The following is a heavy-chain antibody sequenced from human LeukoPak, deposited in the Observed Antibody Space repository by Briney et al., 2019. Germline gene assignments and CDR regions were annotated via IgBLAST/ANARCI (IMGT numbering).Heavy chain of an antibody. CDR3: AREDYYGSGSYMRYFYYYDMDV. J-gene: IGHJ6*04. CDR2: ISSSDSLK. CDR1: GFTFSSYA. V-gene: IGHV3-48*03. D-gene: IGHD3-10*01. Sequence: PGGSLRLSCAASGFTFSSYAMSWVRQAPGKGLEWVSYISSSDSLKYYADSVKGRFTISRDNAKNSLYLQMNSLRAEDTAVYYCAREDYYGSGSYMRYFYYYDMDVWGKGTTVTVSS.